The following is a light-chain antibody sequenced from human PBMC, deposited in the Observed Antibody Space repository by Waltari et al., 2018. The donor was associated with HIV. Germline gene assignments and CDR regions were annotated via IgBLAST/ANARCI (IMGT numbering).Light chain of an antibody. CDR3: HQFGSSTSYT. CDR2: DAS. J-gene: IGKJ2*01. CDR1: QTVSNNY. V-gene: IGKV3D-20*01. Sequence: EIVLTQSPATLSLSPGERATLSCGASQTVSNNYLAWYQQKHGLAPRLLIYDASSRATGVPDRFSGSGSGTDYTLTIARLDPEDFAVYYCHQFGSSTSYTFGQGTKLEIK.